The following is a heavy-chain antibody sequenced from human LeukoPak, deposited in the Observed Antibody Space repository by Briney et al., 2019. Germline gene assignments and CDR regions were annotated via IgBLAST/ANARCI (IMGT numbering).Heavy chain of an antibody. CDR1: EFTFSSYA. Sequence: GGSLRLSCAASEFTFSSYAMSWVRQAPGKGLEWVSTISGSGGSTYYADSAKGRFTISRDNSKNTLYLQMNSLRAEDTAVYYCARDPPLDYGDYYYYYGMDVWGQGTTVTVSS. J-gene: IGHJ6*02. V-gene: IGHV3-23*01. CDR3: ARDPPLDYGDYYYYYGMDV. CDR2: ISGSGGST. D-gene: IGHD4-17*01.